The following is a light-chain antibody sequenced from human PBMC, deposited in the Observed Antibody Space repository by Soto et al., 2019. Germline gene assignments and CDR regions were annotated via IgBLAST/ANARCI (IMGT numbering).Light chain of an antibody. Sequence: QSVLTQPRSVSGSPGQSVTISCTGTSSDVGAYKYVSWYQHHPGKAPKLMIYDVSERPSGVPDRFSGSKSGSTASLTISGLQAADEADYYCCSYAGIYTYVFGTGTKVTVL. J-gene: IGLJ1*01. V-gene: IGLV2-11*01. CDR2: DVS. CDR1: SSDVGAYKY. CDR3: CSYAGIYTYV.